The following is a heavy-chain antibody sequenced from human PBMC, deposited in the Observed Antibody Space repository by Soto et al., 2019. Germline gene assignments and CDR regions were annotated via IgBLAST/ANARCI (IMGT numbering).Heavy chain of an antibody. CDR3: ATRDTGRFY. CDR1: GVSIGSHDW. Sequence: QVQLQESGPGLVKPSGTLSLTCAVSGVSIGSHDWWTWVRQPPGKGLEWIGESHQSGNTNYNSSLESRVTISLDKSKNHFSLQLSSVTVADTAVYYCATRDTGRFYWGQGTLVTVSS. V-gene: IGHV4-4*02. CDR2: SHQSGNT. D-gene: IGHD5-18*01. J-gene: IGHJ4*02.